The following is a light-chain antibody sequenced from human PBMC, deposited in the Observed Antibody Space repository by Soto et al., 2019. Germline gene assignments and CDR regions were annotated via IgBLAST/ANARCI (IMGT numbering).Light chain of an antibody. V-gene: IGKV3-15*01. CDR1: QSVSSN. CDR2: GAS. J-gene: IGKJ1*01. CDR3: QQYNNWPRT. Sequence: EIVMTQSPGTLSVSPGERATLSCRASQSVSSNLAWYQQKPGQAPRLLIYGASTRATGIPARFSGSRSGTEFTLTISSLQSEECAVYYCQQYNNWPRTFGQGTKVEIK.